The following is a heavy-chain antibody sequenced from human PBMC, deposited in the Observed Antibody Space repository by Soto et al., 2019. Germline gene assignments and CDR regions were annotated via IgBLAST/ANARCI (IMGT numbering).Heavy chain of an antibody. V-gene: IGHV4-4*07. J-gene: IGHJ5*02. CDR3: VRDVGGSGWFAP. Sequence: QVQLQQSGPGLVKPSETLSLTCTVSGISIDNYYCSWIRQSAGKGLEWIGRIYSSGTTNYNPSLKSRVTMSVDMSKSQFSLNVRSVTAADTAVHYCVRDVGGSGWFAPWGQGTLVTVSS. CDR2: IYSSGTT. CDR1: GISIDNYY.